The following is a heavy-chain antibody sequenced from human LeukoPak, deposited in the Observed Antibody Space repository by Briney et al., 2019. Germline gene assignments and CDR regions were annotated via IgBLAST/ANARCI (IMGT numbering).Heavy chain of an antibody. CDR3: AKASSGYSSGCFDY. CDR1: GFTFSSYA. Sequence: GGSLRLSCAASGFTFSSYAMSWVRQAPGKGLEWVSAISGSGGSTYYADSVKGRFTISRDNSKNTLYLQMNSLRAEDTAIYYCAKASSGYSSGCFDYWGQGTLVTVSS. J-gene: IGHJ4*02. D-gene: IGHD6-19*01. V-gene: IGHV3-23*01. CDR2: ISGSGGST.